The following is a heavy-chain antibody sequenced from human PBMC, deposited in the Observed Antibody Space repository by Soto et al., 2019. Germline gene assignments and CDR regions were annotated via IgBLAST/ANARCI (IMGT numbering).Heavy chain of an antibody. Sequence: SETLSLTCTASGGSISSYYWSWIRQPPGKGLEWIGYIYYSGSTNYNPSLKSRVTISVDTSKNQFSLKLSSVTAADTAVYYCARYYYDSSGYYRHFDYWGQGTLVTVSS. CDR3: ARYYYDSSGYYRHFDY. CDR1: GGSISSYY. J-gene: IGHJ4*02. D-gene: IGHD3-22*01. CDR2: IYYSGST. V-gene: IGHV4-59*01.